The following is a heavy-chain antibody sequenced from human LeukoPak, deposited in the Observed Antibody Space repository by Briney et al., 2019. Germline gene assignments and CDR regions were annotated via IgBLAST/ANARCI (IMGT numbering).Heavy chain of an antibody. CDR1: SGSFSGYC. J-gene: IGHJ4*02. CDR3: ARRGDGYNYDDY. D-gene: IGHD5-24*01. V-gene: IGHV4-34*01. Sequence: SETLSLTCAVYSGSFSGYCWNWIRQPPGKGLEWIGEINHSGSTNYNPSLKSRVTISVDTSKNQFSLKLISVTAADTAVYYCARRGDGYNYDDYWGQGTLVTVSS. CDR2: INHSGST.